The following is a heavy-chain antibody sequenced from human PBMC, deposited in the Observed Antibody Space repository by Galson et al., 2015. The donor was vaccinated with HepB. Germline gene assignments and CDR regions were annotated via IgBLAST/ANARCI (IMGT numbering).Heavy chain of an antibody. CDR3: ARQRSSSWYYYYGMDV. J-gene: IGHJ6*02. Sequence: QSGAEVKKPGESLKISCKGSGYSFTSYWIGWVRQMPGKGLEWMGIIYPGDSDTRYSPSFQGQVTISADKSISTAYLQWSSLKASDTAMYYCARQRSSSWYYYYGMDVWGQGTTVIVSS. V-gene: IGHV5-51*01. CDR1: GYSFTSYW. CDR2: IYPGDSDT. D-gene: IGHD6-13*01.